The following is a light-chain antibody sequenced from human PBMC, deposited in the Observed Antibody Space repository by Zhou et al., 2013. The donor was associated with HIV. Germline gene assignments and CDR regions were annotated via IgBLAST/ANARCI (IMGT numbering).Light chain of an antibody. CDR1: QSVSSSY. CDR3: QQRTNWLT. CDR2: GTS. Sequence: EIVLTQSPGTLSLSPGERATLSCRPSQSVSSSYLAWYQQKPGQAPRLLIHGTSSRAIGIPDRFSGSGSGTDFTLTISRLEPEDFAVYYCQQRTNWLTFGGGTKVEI. V-gene: IGKV3D-20*02. J-gene: IGKJ4*01.